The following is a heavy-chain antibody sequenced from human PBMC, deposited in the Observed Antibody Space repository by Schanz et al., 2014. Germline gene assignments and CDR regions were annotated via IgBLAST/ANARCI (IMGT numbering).Heavy chain of an antibody. CDR3: ARETTIITGGAFDV. CDR2: ISAYNGHT. D-gene: IGHD3-9*01. J-gene: IGHJ3*01. V-gene: IGHV1-18*01. CDR1: GYSFTTYD. Sequence: QVQLVQSGAEVKKPGASVRVSCKASGYSFTTYDVNWVRQATGQGLEWMGWISAYNGHTTYAQKFQGRVTMTTDTSTSTAYMELRNVRYDDTAMYYCARETTIITGGAFDVWGQGTMVTVSS.